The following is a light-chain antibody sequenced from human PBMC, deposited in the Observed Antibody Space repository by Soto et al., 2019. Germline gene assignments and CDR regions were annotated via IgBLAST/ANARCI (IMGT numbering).Light chain of an antibody. CDR2: GTS. CDR3: QQYGSSSSFT. V-gene: IGKV3-20*01. J-gene: IGKJ3*01. Sequence: EIVLTQSPGTLSLSPGERATLSCRASQSVSSSYLAWYQQKAGQAPRLLIYGTSSRATGIPDRFSGIGSGIDFTLTISRLEPEDFAVYYCQQYGSSSSFTFGPGTKVYIK. CDR1: QSVSSSY.